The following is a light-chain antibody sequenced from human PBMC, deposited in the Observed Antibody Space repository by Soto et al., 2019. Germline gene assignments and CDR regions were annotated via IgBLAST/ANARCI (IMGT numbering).Light chain of an antibody. CDR1: QTISSW. CDR3: QHYNSYSEA. J-gene: IGKJ1*01. Sequence: DIQLTGSRCTLSASVGDRVTLTCLASQTISSWLAWYQQKPGKAPKLMIYKASTLKSGVPSRFSGSGSGTEFTLTISSLQPDDFATYYCQHYNSYSEAFGQGTKVDIK. V-gene: IGKV1-5*03. CDR2: KAS.